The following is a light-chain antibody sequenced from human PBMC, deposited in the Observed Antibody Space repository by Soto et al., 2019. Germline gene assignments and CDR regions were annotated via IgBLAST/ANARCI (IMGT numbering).Light chain of an antibody. Sequence: DIQMTQSPSSLSASVGDRVTITCRARQSISSYLNGYQQKPGKAPKLLIYAASSLQSRVPSRFSGSGSGTDFTLTISSLQPEDFATYYCQQSYSTPPTFGGGTKVEIK. CDR3: QQSYSTPPT. V-gene: IGKV1-39*01. CDR2: AAS. J-gene: IGKJ4*01. CDR1: QSISSY.